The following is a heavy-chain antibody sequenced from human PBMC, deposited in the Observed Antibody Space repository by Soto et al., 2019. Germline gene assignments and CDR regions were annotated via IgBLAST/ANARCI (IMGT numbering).Heavy chain of an antibody. CDR3: ARTATYEYVLGDYRYFFEP. D-gene: IGHD3-16*02. Sequence: GGSLRLSCGASGFTFNTHGMAWVRQAPGKGLGGVSGIRGGGDRTQYADGEEGRFTISRDNPKITLDLQMTSLRAADTATYYCARTATYEYVLGDYRYFFEPWGQRTVVTGTS. CDR2: IRGGGDRT. J-gene: IGHJ5*02. CDR1: GFTFNTHG. V-gene: IGHV3-23*01.